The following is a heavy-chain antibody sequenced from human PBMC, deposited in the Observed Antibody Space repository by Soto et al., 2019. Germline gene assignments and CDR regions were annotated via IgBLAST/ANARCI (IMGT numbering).Heavy chain of an antibody. CDR3: ARLRCSGGSCYTDY. J-gene: IGHJ4*02. CDR2: MNPNSGNT. D-gene: IGHD2-15*01. CDR1: GYTFTSYD. V-gene: IGHV1-8*01. Sequence: QVQLVQTGAEVKKPGASVKVSCKASGYTFTSYDINWVRQATGQGLEWMGWMNPNSGNTGFTQKFQDRVTMTRDTSISTADMELSSLRSEDTAVYYCARLRCSGGSCYTDYWGQGTLVTVSS.